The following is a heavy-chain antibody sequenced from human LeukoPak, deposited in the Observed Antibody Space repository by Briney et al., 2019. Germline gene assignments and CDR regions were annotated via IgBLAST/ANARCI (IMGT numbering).Heavy chain of an antibody. Sequence: SETLSLICTVSGDSFSSSSYSWSWIRQPPGKGLEWIGSISLSGNTYYTPALNGRVTISVDTSKRHFSLSLTSVTAADTAVYYCAREGGIAARLYYWGQGTLVTVSS. CDR1: GDSFSSSSYS. J-gene: IGHJ4*02. D-gene: IGHD6-6*01. V-gene: IGHV4-39*07. CDR2: ISLSGNT. CDR3: AREGGIAARLYY.